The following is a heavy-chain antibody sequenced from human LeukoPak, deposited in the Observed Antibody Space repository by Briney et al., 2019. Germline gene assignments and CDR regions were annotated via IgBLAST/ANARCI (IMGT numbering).Heavy chain of an antibody. CDR3: AAMTTVTTPFDY. CDR2: IYHSGST. V-gene: IGHV4-38-2*02. Sequence: SETLSLTCTVSGYSISSGYYWGWIRQPPGKGLEWIGSIYHSGSTYYNPSLKSRVTISVDTSKNQFSLKLSSVTAADTAVYYCAAMTTVTTPFDYWGQGTLVTVSS. D-gene: IGHD4-17*01. CDR1: GYSISSGYY. J-gene: IGHJ4*02.